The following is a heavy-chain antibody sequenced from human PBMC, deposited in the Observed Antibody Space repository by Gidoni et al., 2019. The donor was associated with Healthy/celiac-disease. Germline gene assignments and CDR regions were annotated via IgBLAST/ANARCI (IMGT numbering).Heavy chain of an antibody. V-gene: IGHV3-33*01. D-gene: IGHD3-22*01. CDR2: IWYDGSNK. CDR3: ARDSGPYYYDSSGYFDY. Sequence: QVQLVESGGGVVQPGRSLRLSCAASGFTFSSYGMHWVRQAPGKGLEWVAVIWYDGSNKYYADSVKGRFTISRDNSKNTLYLQMNSLRAEDTAVYYCARDSGPYYYDSSGYFDYWGQGTLVTVSS. CDR1: GFTFSSYG. J-gene: IGHJ4*02.